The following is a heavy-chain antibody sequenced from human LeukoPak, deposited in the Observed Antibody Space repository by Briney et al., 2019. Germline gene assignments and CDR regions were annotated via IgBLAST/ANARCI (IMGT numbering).Heavy chain of an antibody. J-gene: IGHJ4*02. D-gene: IGHD4-11*01. Sequence: GGTLRLSCAASGFTFSSSGMSWVRQAPGKGLEWVSTISASGDNTYYADSVKGRFTISRDNSKNTLYLQMNSLRAEDTAVYYCANPPTVTSFDHWGQGTLVTVSS. CDR1: GFTFSSSG. CDR3: ANPPTVTSFDH. V-gene: IGHV3-23*01. CDR2: ISASGDNT.